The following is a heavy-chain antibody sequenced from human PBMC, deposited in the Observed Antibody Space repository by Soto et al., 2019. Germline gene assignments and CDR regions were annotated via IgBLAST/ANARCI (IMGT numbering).Heavy chain of an antibody. CDR3: AGLGGMGWARWFDP. CDR1: GGSISSYY. J-gene: IGHJ5*02. Sequence: QVQLQESGPGLVKPSETLSLTCTVSGGSISSYYWSWIRQPPGKGLEWIGYIYYSGSTNYNPSLESRVTLSGDTSKNQFSLKLSAVPAADTAVYYCAGLGGMGWARWFDPWGQGTLVTVSS. CDR2: IYYSGST. V-gene: IGHV4-59*01. D-gene: IGHD2-15*01.